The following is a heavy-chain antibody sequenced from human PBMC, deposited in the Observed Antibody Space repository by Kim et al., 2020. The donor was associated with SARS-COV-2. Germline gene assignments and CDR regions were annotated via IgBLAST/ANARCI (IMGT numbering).Heavy chain of an antibody. CDR3: ARDPDSSGYQYYFDY. CDR1: GYTFTSYA. D-gene: IGHD3-22*01. CDR2: INAGNGNT. Sequence: ASVKVSCKASGYTFTSYAMHWVRQAPGQRLEWMGWINAGNGNTKYSQKFQGRVTITRDTSASTAYMELSSLRSEDTAVYYCARDPDSSGYQYYFDYWGQGTLVTVSS. J-gene: IGHJ4*02. V-gene: IGHV1-3*01.